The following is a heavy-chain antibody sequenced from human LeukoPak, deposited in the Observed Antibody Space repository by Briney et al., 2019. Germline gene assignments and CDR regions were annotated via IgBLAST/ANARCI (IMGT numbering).Heavy chain of an antibody. CDR2: IRSDGSDK. J-gene: IGHJ5*02. CDR3: ARGKTSQNIVTRKTYNWFDP. V-gene: IGHV3-30*02. Sequence: PGGSLRLSCAASGFTFSSYAMHWVRQAPGKGLEWVSFIRSDGSDKNYAASVKGRFTISRDNSKNTLYLQMNSLRPQDTAVYYCARGKTSQNIVTRKTYNWFDPWGQGTLVTVSS. D-gene: IGHD2/OR15-2a*01. CDR1: GFTFSSYA.